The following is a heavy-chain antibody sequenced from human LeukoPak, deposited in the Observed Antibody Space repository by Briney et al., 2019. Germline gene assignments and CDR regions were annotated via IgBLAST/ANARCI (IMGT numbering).Heavy chain of an antibody. CDR3: ASTSGYCSGGNCYSAFDY. CDR1: GGSISNYY. J-gene: IGHJ4*02. D-gene: IGHD2-15*01. V-gene: IGHV4-59*01. Sequence: SETLSLTCTVSGGSISNYYWSWIRQPPGKGLEWIGYIYYSGSTNYNPSLKSRLTISVDTSNNQFSLKLSSVTAADTAVYYCASTSGYCSGGNCYSAFDYWGQGTLVTVSS. CDR2: IYYSGST.